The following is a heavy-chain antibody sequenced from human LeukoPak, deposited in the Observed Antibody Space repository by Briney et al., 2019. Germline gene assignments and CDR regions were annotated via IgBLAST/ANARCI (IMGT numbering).Heavy chain of an antibody. CDR3: ARQYISGQWYFDY. CDR1: GFTFSSYA. D-gene: IGHD5-18*01. J-gene: IGHJ4*02. V-gene: IGHV3-30*04. CDR2: ISYDGSIN. Sequence: PGGSLRLSCAASGFTFSSYAMHWVRQAPGKGLEWVAVISYDGSINDYADSVKGRFTISRDNSKNTLYLQMNSLIPEDTAVYYCARQYISGQWYFDYWGQGTLVTVSS.